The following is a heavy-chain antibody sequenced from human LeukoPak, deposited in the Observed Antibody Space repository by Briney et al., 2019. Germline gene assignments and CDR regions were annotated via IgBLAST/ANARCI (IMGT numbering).Heavy chain of an antibody. CDR3: ARRRFSYGDNDAFDI. V-gene: IGHV4-59*08. Sequence: PSETLSLTCTVSRGSLSGYYWSWIRQPPGKGLEWTGYIYYSGGTNYNPSRESRVTISVDTSTNQFSLKLGSVTAADTAVYYCARRRFSYGDNDAFDIWGQGTMVTVSS. J-gene: IGHJ3*02. D-gene: IGHD5-18*01. CDR2: IYYSGGT. CDR1: RGSLSGYY.